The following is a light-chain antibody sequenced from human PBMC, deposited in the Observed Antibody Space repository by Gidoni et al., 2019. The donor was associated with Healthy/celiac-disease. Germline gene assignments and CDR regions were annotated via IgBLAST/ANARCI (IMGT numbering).Light chain of an antibody. CDR1: QSISSW. J-gene: IGKJ2*01. V-gene: IGKV1-5*01. Sequence: DIQMTQSPSTLSASVGDRVTITCRASQSISSWLAWYQQKPGKAPKLLIYDASSLESGVPSRFIGSGSGTEFTLTISSLQPDDFATYYCQQYNSCSMYTFGQGTKLEIK. CDR2: DAS. CDR3: QQYNSCSMYT.